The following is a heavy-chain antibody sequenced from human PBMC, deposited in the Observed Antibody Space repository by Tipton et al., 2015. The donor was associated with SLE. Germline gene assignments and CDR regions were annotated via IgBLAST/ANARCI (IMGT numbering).Heavy chain of an antibody. CDR3: ARGFDDSSGNAFDI. Sequence: TLSLTCTVSGGSISSGGYYWSWIRQHPGKGLEWIGYIYYSGSTYYNPSLKNRITISVDTSKNQFSLNLSSVTAADTAMYYCARGFDDSSGNAFDIWGQGTMVTVSS. CDR2: IYYSGST. D-gene: IGHD3-22*01. J-gene: IGHJ3*02. CDR1: GGSISSGGYY. V-gene: IGHV4-31*03.